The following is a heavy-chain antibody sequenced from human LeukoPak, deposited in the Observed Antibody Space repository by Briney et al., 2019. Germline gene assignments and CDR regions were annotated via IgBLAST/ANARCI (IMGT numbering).Heavy chain of an antibody. J-gene: IGHJ4*02. CDR2: IVVGSGNT. V-gene: IGHV1-58*01. CDR3: ATLYSSGWYYSDY. Sequence: ASVKVSCKASGFTFTSSAVQWVRQARGQRLEWIGWIVVGSGNTNYAQKFQGRVTITADESTSTAYMELSSLRSEDTAVYYCATLYSSGWYYSDYWGQGTLVTVSS. CDR1: GFTFTSSA. D-gene: IGHD6-19*01.